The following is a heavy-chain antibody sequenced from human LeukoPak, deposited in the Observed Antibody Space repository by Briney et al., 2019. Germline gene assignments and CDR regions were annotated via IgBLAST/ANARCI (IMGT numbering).Heavy chain of an antibody. CDR3: ARSNGPAPYYDFWSGSMGAFDI. D-gene: IGHD3-3*01. CDR2: IFYSGST. Sequence: SETLSLTCTVSGGSISSSSYYWGWIRQPPGKGLEWIESIFYSGSTYYNPSLKSRVTISVDTSKNQFSLKLSSVTAADTAVYYCARSNGPAPYYDFWSGSMGAFDIWGQGTTVTVSS. J-gene: IGHJ3*02. V-gene: IGHV4-39*01. CDR1: GGSISSSSYY.